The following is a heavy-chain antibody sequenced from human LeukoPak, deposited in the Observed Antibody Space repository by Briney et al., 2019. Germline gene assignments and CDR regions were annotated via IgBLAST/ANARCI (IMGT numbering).Heavy chain of an antibody. CDR3: AKDPAGGSGWYGAFDI. CDR2: ISGSGGST. D-gene: IGHD6-19*01. CDR1: GFTFITYA. Sequence: GSLRLSCEASGFTFITYAMSWVRQAPGRGLEWVSAISGSGGSTYYADSVKGRFTISRDNSKNTLYLQMNSLRAEDTAVYYCAKDPAGGSGWYGAFDIWGQGTMVTVSS. J-gene: IGHJ3*02. V-gene: IGHV3-23*01.